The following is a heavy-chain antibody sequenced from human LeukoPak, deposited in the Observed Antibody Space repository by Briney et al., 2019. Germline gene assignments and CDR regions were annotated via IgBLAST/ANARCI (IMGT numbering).Heavy chain of an antibody. CDR2: IRYSGTT. J-gene: IGHJ4*02. V-gene: IGHV4-59*02. D-gene: IGHD3-22*01. CDR1: GGSVSGYY. CDR3: ARVLNDGYSDF. Sequence: PSETLSLTCAVSGGSVSGYYWSWIRQPPGKGLEWIGYIRYSGTTRYNPSLNSRVTISVGTSKNQFSLKLNSVTAADTAVYYCARVLNDGYSDFWGQGTLVTVSS.